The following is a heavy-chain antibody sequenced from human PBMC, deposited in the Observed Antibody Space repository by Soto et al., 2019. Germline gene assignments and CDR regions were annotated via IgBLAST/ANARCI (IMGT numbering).Heavy chain of an antibody. D-gene: IGHD5-12*01. Sequence: PSETLSLTCTISGGSISGYYWSWIRQPPGKGLEWIGYVYYSGSTNYNPSLESRVTISIDTSKNQFSLKLTSVTAADTAVYYCAKYRSKEEDGYTIDFWGQGTLVTVSS. CDR2: VYYSGST. CDR3: AKYRSKEEDGYTIDF. V-gene: IGHV4-59*01. CDR1: GGSISGYY. J-gene: IGHJ4*02.